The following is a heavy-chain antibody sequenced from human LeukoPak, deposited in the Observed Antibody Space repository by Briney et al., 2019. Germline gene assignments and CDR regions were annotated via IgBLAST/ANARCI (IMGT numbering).Heavy chain of an antibody. CDR1: GGSFSGYY. V-gene: IGHV4-34*01. CDR3: ARGRFRGQRSVLDY. J-gene: IGHJ4*02. CDR2: INHSGST. D-gene: IGHD2-21*01. Sequence: SETLSLTCAVYGGSFSGYYWSWIRQPPGKGLEWIGEINHSGSTNYNPSLKSRVTISVDTSKNQFSLKLSSVTAADTAVYYCARGRFRGQRSVLDYWGQGTLVTVSS.